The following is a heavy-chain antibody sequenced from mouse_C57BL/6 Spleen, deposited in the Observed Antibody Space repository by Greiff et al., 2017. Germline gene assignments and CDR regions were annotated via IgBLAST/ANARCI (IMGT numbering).Heavy chain of an antibody. J-gene: IGHJ3*01. Sequence: VKLVESGPGLVAPSQSLSITCTVSGFSLTSNGVDWVRQSPGKGLEWLGVIWGVGSTNYNSALKSRLSISKDNSKSQVFLKMNSLQTDDTAMYYCASGGGSSYSFAYWGQGTLVTVSA. V-gene: IGHV2-6*01. D-gene: IGHD1-1*01. CDR3: ASGGGSSYSFAY. CDR2: IWGVGST. CDR1: GFSLTSNG.